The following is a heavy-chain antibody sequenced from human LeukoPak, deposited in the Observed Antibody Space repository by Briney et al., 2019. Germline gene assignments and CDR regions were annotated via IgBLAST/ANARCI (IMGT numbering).Heavy chain of an antibody. J-gene: IGHJ4*02. Sequence: GGSLTLSWVASGFTLSGHWMHWVRHVPGKGLVWVSRISSEGSITTYANSVKGRLTIPRDLARNTLYLQMNSLTADDTALYYCAGSGYYNGYDYWGQGTLVSVSS. CDR1: GFTLSGHW. CDR3: AGSGYYNGYDY. V-gene: IGHV3-74*03. D-gene: IGHD3-10*01. CDR2: ISSEGSIT.